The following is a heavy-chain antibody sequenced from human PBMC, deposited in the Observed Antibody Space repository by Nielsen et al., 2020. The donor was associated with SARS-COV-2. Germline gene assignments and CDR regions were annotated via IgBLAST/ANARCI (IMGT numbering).Heavy chain of an antibody. Sequence: SETLSLTCAVSGGSISSSNWWSWVRQPPGKGLEWIGEIYHSGSTNYNPSLKSRVTISVDKSKNQFSLKLSSVTAADTAVYYCARDPGTTADYYSDYWGQRTLVTVSS. D-gene: IGHD1-7*01. CDR2: IYHSGST. CDR1: GGSISSSNW. J-gene: IGHJ4*02. V-gene: IGHV4-4*02. CDR3: ARDPGTTADYYSDY.